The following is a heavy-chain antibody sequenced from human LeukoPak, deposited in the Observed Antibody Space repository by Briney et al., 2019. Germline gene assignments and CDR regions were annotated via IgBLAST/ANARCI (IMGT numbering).Heavy chain of an antibody. CDR2: IYYSGST. CDR3: AREEVRYCSSTSCYRWFDH. D-gene: IGHD2-2*01. V-gene: IGHV4-39*02. CDR1: GGSISSSSYY. Sequence: PSQTLSLTCTVSGGSISSSSYYWGWIRQPPGKGLEWIGSIYYSGSTCYNPYLKSRLTISVYTSQNQFSLKLSSVTAADTAVYYCAREEVRYCSSTSCYRWFDHWGQGTLVTVSS. J-gene: IGHJ5*02.